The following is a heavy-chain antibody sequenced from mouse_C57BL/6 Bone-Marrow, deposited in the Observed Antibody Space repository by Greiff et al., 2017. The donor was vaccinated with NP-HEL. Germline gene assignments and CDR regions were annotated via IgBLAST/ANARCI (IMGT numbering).Heavy chain of an antibody. D-gene: IGHD2-3*01. J-gene: IGHJ3*01. Sequence: QVQLQQPGAELVKPGASVKLSCKASGYTFTSYWMQWVKPRPGQGLEWIGEIDPSDSYPNYNQKFKGKATLTVDTSSSTAYMQLSSLTSEDSAVYYCARWGDGYYFAWFAYWGQGTLVTVSA. CDR2: IDPSDSYP. CDR1: GYTFTSYW. V-gene: IGHV1-50*01. CDR3: ARWGDGYYFAWFAY.